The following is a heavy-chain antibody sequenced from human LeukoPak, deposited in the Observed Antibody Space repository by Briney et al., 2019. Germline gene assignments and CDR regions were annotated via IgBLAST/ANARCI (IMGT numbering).Heavy chain of an antibody. CDR1: GFTFSSYS. D-gene: IGHD3-10*01. CDR2: ISSGSSFI. V-gene: IGHV3-21*01. CDR3: ARDPYGLGSYYFDY. Sequence: PGGSLRLSCAASGFTFSSYSMNWVRQAPGKGQEWVSFISSGSSFIYYADSVKGRFTIPRDNAKNSLYLQMNSLRAEDTAVYYCARDPYGLGSYYFDYWGQGTLVTVSS. J-gene: IGHJ4*02.